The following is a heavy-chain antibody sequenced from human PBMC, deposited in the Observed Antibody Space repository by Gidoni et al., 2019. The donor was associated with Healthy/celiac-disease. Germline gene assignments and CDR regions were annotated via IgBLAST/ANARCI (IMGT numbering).Heavy chain of an antibody. J-gene: IGHJ5*02. CDR3: ARDRGNSSGLNNWFDP. CDR2: INPNSGGT. D-gene: IGHD6-19*01. V-gene: IGHV1-2*04. Sequence: QVQLVQSGAEVKKPGASVKVSSKASGSPFTAYYMHWVRQAPGQGLEWMGWINPNSGGTNYAQKFQGWVTMTRDTSISTAYMELSRLRSDDTAVYYCARDRGNSSGLNNWFDPWGQGTLVTVSS. CDR1: GSPFTAYY.